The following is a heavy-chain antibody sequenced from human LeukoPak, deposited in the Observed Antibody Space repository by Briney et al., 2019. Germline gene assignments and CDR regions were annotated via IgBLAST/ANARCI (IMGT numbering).Heavy chain of an antibody. CDR3: ARTPITMVRGVIINYFDY. V-gene: IGHV1-24*01. CDR2: FDPENGET. D-gene: IGHD3-10*01. J-gene: IGHJ4*02. CDR1: GYTLIELS. Sequence: ASVKVSCKVSGYTLIELSMHWVRQAPGRGLEWMGGFDPENGETIYAQKFQGRVTMTEDTSTDTAYMELSSLRSADTAVYYCARTPITMVRGVIINYFDYWGQGTLVTVSS.